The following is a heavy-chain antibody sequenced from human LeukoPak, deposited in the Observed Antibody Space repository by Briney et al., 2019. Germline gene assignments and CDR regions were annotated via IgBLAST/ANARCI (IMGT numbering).Heavy chain of an antibody. CDR2: IYYSGST. D-gene: IGHD1-26*01. J-gene: IGHJ4*02. Sequence: SETLSLTCTVSGGSISSSSYYWGWIRQPRGKGLEWIGSIYYSGSTYYNPSLKSRVTISVDTSKNQFSLKLSSVTAADTAVYYCAEIVGATIGYWGQGTLVTVSS. CDR3: AEIVGATIGY. V-gene: IGHV4-39*01. CDR1: GGSISSSSYY.